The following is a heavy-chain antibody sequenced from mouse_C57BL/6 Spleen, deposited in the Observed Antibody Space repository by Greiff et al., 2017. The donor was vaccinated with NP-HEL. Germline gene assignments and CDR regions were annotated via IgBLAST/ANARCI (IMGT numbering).Heavy chain of an antibody. V-gene: IGHV1-59*01. CDR3: ARRAYYGSSYAWYVDV. D-gene: IGHD1-1*01. Sequence: VQLQQPGAELVRPGTSVKLSCKASGYTFTSYWMHWVKQRPGQGLEWIGVIDPSDSYTNYNQKFKGKATLTVDTSSSTAYMQLSSLTSEDSAVYYCARRAYYGSSYAWYVDVWGTGTTVTVSS. J-gene: IGHJ1*03. CDR1: GYTFTSYW. CDR2: IDPSDSYT.